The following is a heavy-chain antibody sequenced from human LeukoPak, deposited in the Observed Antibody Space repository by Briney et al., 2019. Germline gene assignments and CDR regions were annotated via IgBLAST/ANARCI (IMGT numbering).Heavy chain of an antibody. CDR1: GFTFSSYW. Sequence: GGSLRLSCAASGFTFSSYWMHWVRQAPGKGLVWVSRINSDGSGTSYADSVKGRFTISRDDAKNTLYLQMNSLRAEDTAVYYCASFNYDILTGTPNYWGQGTLVTVSS. D-gene: IGHD3-9*01. CDR3: ASFNYDILTGTPNY. V-gene: IGHV3-74*01. J-gene: IGHJ4*02. CDR2: INSDGSGT.